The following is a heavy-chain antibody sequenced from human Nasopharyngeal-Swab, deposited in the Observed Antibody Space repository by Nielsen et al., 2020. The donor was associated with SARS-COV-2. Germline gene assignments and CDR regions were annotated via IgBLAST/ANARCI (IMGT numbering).Heavy chain of an antibody. Sequence: ASVKASCKVSGYTLTELSMHWVRQAPGKGLEWMGGFDPEDGETIYAQKFQGRVTMTEDTSTDTAYMELSSLRSEDTAVYYCATSPAMVRDNWFDPWGQGTLVTVSS. CDR2: FDPEDGET. V-gene: IGHV1-24*01. CDR1: GYTLTELS. CDR3: ATSPAMVRDNWFDP. D-gene: IGHD5-18*01. J-gene: IGHJ5*02.